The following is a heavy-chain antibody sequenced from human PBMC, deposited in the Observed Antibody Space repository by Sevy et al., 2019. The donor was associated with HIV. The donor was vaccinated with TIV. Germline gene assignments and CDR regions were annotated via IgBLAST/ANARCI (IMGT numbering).Heavy chain of an antibody. CDR3: ARAEDIVVVPAAIWFDP. Sequence: ASVKVSCKASGYTFTSYGISWVRQAPGQGLEWMGWISAYNGNTNYAQTLQGRVTMTTDTSTSTAYMELRSLRSDDTAVYYCARAEDIVVVPAAIWFDPWGQGTLVTVSS. V-gene: IGHV1-18*01. J-gene: IGHJ5*02. D-gene: IGHD2-2*01. CDR2: ISAYNGNT. CDR1: GYTFTSYG.